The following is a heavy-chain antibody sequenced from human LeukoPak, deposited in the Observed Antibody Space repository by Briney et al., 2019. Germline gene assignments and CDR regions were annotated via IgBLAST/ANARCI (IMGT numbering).Heavy chain of an antibody. J-gene: IGHJ4*02. V-gene: IGHV3-48*01. Sequence: GGSLRLSCAASGFTFSSYSMNWVRQAPGKGLEWVSYISSSSSTIYYADSVKGRFTISRDNAKNSLYPQMNSLRAEDTAVYYCATDSSGSFDYWGQGTLVTVSS. D-gene: IGHD3-22*01. CDR2: ISSSSSTI. CDR3: ATDSSGSFDY. CDR1: GFTFSSYS.